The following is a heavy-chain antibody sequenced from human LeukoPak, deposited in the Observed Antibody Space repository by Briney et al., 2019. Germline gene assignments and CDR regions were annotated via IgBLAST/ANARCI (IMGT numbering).Heavy chain of an antibody. CDR3: ARGRRTRGYSYGYLVYFDY. Sequence: HSETLSLTCAVYGGSFSGYYWSWIRQPPGKGLEWIGEINHSGSTNYNPSLKSRVTISVDTSKNQFSLELSSVTAADTAVYYCARGRRTRGYSYGYLVYFDYWGQGTLVTVSS. CDR2: INHSGST. CDR1: GGSFSGYY. J-gene: IGHJ4*02. V-gene: IGHV4-34*01. D-gene: IGHD5-18*01.